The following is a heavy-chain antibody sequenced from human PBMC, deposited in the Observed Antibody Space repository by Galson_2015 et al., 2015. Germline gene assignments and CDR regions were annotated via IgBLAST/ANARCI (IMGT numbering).Heavy chain of an antibody. CDR2: INQDGGEK. D-gene: IGHD2-2*01. Sequence: SLRLSCAASGFIFTNYYMSWVRQAPGKGLEWVANINQDGGEKNYVDPLKGRFTISGDNAKDSLYLQMTSLRAEDTAVYYCARDSISCSGCAFDIWGQGTMVTISS. CDR3: ARDSISCSGCAFDI. V-gene: IGHV3-7*03. CDR1: GFIFTNYY. J-gene: IGHJ3*02.